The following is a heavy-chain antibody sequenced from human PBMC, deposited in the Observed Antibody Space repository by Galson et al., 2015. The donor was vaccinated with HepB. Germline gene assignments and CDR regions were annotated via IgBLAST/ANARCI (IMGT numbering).Heavy chain of an antibody. CDR1: GFTFSSYS. CDR3: ATDSGYDYVDWYFDL. D-gene: IGHD5-12*01. Sequence: SLRLSCAASGFTFSSYSMNWVRQAPGKGLEWVSSISSSSSYIYYADSVKGRFTISRDNAKNSLYLQMNSLRAEDTAVYYCATDSGYDYVDWYFDLWGRGTLVTVSS. V-gene: IGHV3-21*04. J-gene: IGHJ2*01. CDR2: ISSSSSYI.